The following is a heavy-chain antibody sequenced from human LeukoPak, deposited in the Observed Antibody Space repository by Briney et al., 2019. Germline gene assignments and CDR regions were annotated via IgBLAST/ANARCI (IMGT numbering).Heavy chain of an antibody. D-gene: IGHD3-22*01. Sequence: GGSLRLSCAASGFTFSSDAMSWFRQAPAKGLEWVSAISGSGGSTYYADSVKGRFTISRDNSKNTLYLQMNSLRAEDTAVYYCAKAPALYYYDSSGYLAYWGQGTLVTVSS. CDR3: AKAPALYYYDSSGYLAY. CDR1: GFTFSSDA. CDR2: ISGSGGST. V-gene: IGHV3-23*01. J-gene: IGHJ4*02.